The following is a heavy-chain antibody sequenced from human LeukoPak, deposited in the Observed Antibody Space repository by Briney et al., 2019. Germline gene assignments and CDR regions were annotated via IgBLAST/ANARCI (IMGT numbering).Heavy chain of an antibody. CDR2: IYYSGST. D-gene: IGHD6-13*01. CDR1: GGSISSGDYY. J-gene: IGHJ4*02. CDR3: ARVIRIGGIFDY. Sequence: SQTLSLTCTVSGGSISSGDYYWSWIRQPPGEGLEWIGYIYYSGSTYYNPSLKSRVTISIDTSKDQFSLKLSPVTAADTAVYYCARVIRIGGIFDYWGQGTLVTVSS. V-gene: IGHV4-30-4*01.